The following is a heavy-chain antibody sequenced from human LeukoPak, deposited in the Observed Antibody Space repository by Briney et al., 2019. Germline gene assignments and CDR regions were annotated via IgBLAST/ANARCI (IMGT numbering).Heavy chain of an antibody. J-gene: IGHJ4*02. CDR1: GFTFSSYA. V-gene: IGHV3-23*01. CDR3: AKDLRRYGRTYYYDSSGYYHMGGFDY. Sequence: GGSLRLSCAASGFTFSSYAVSWVRQAPGKGLEWVSAISGSGGSTYYADSVKGRFTISRDNSKNTLYLQMNSLRAEDTAVYYCAKDLRRYGRTYYYDSSGYYHMGGFDYWGQGTLVTVSS. D-gene: IGHD3-22*01. CDR2: ISGSGGST.